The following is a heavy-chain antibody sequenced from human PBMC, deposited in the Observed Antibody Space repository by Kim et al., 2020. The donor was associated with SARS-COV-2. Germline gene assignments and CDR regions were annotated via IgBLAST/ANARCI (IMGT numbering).Heavy chain of an antibody. V-gene: IGHV4-59*01. CDR3: ASRPRYSNGWLAF. CDR2: IYHSGSS. CDR1: GASISGNY. Sequence: SETLSLSCTVSGASISGNYWSWIRQPPGKRLEWIGYIYHSGSSNYNPSLKGRDTTLADTSKNQFSLKLSSVTAADTAVYYCASRPRYSNGWLAFGGQG. D-gene: IGHD6-19*01. J-gene: IGHJ4*02.